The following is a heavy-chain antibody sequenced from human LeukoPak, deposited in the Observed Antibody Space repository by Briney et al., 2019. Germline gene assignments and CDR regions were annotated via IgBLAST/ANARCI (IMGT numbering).Heavy chain of an antibody. J-gene: IGHJ4*02. Sequence: PSETLSLTCTVSGGSIRSSYYYWGWIRQPPGKGLEWIGSIYDSGSTYYNPSLKSRVTISVDTSKNQFSLKLSSVTAADTAVYYCAGRDYYDSSGYFGYWGQGTLVTVSS. CDR2: IYDSGST. D-gene: IGHD3-22*01. V-gene: IGHV4-39*01. CDR1: GGSIRSSYYY. CDR3: AGRDYYDSSGYFGY.